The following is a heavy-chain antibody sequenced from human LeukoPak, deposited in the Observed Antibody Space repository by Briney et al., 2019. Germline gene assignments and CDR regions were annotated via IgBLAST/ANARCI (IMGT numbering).Heavy chain of an antibody. J-gene: IGHJ4*02. D-gene: IGHD3-22*01. CDR2: ISGSGGST. CDR3: AKVEKPNDSSGYYYEDYFDY. V-gene: IGHV3-23*01. CDR1: GLTFSSYA. Sequence: WGSLRLSCAASGLTFSSYAMSWVRQAPGKGLEWVSAISGSGGSTYYADSVKGRFTISRDNSKNTLYLQINSLRAEDTAVYYCAKVEKPNDSSGYYYEDYFDYWGQGTMVTVSS.